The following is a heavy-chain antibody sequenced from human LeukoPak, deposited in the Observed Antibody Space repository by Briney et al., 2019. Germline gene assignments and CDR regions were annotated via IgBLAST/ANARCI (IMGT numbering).Heavy chain of an antibody. CDR1: GSTFDDYA. J-gene: IGHJ6*03. Sequence: GGSLRLSCAASGSTFDDYAMHWVRQAPGKGLEWVSGISWNSDTIAYADSVEGRFTISRDNAKNSLYLQMNSLRPEDTALYYCAKDGVIHHNYYYMDVWGKGTTVTVSS. D-gene: IGHD3-16*02. V-gene: IGHV3-9*01. CDR3: AKDGVIHHNYYYMDV. CDR2: ISWNSDTI.